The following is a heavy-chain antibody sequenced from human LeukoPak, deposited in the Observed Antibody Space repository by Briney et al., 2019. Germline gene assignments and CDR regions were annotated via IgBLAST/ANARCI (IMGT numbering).Heavy chain of an antibody. CDR1: GESLSNYY. V-gene: IGHV4-34*01. J-gene: IGHJ4*02. D-gene: IGHD3-10*01. CDR3: ARLPDYYSRHGAPG. CDR2: INHYGST. Sequence: SETLSLTCAVYGESLSNYYWSWIRQPPGKGLEWIGEINHYGSTNYNPSLKSRITISVDTSKNQFSLKLSSVTAADTAVYYCARLPDYYSRHGAPGWGQGALVTVSS.